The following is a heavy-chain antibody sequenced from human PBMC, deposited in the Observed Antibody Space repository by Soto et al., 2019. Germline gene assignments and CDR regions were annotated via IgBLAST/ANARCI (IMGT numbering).Heavy chain of an antibody. D-gene: IGHD3-22*01. Sequence: GGSLRLSCAAPGFNFNIHALHWIRQAPGEGLEWVAVMSPGGNSQYYADSVKGRFTISRDTSKSTLYLQMTSLRPEDTAVYYCASGAAFYYDTSRYWGQGSLVTVSS. CDR3: ASGAAFYYDTSRY. CDR2: MSPGGNSQ. J-gene: IGHJ4*02. CDR1: GFNFNIHA. V-gene: IGHV3-30-3*01.